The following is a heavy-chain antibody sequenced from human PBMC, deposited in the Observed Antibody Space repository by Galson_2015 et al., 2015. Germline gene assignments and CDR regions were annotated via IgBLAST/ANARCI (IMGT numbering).Heavy chain of an antibody. V-gene: IGHV3-23*01. Sequence: SLRLSCAASGFRFSSYAMSWVRQAPGKGLEWVSSISVNGGTTYYADSVKGRFTISRDSSKSTLYVQMNSLRAEDTAVYYCAKVLSSDYYYQGMDVWGQGTTVTVSS. CDR3: AKVLSSDYYYQGMDV. CDR1: GFRFSSYA. J-gene: IGHJ6*02. D-gene: IGHD2-8*02. CDR2: ISVNGGTT.